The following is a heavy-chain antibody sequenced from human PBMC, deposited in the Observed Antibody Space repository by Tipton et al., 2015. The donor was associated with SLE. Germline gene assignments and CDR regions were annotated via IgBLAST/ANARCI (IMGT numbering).Heavy chain of an antibody. D-gene: IGHD2-2*01. Sequence: TLSLTCNVSGASISSYYWSWIRQTPGKGLEWIGYRYYSGSTYYNPSLKSRVTISVDRSKNQFSLKVNSVTAADTAVYYCARGPPAGVVVPAAIWFDPWGQGTLVTVSS. CDR2: RYYSGST. CDR3: ARGPPAGVVVPAAIWFDP. V-gene: IGHV4-59*12. J-gene: IGHJ5*02. CDR1: GASISSYY.